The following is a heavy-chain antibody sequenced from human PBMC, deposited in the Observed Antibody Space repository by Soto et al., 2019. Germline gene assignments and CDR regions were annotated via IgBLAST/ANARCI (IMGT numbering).Heavy chain of an antibody. V-gene: IGHV3-9*01. Sequence: EVQLVESGGGLVQPGRSLRLSCAASGFTFDDYAMHWVRQAPGKGLEWVSGISWNSGSIGYADSVKGRFTISRDNVKNSLYLQMNSLRAEDTALYYCAKDIVLRGVIDYYGMDVWGQGTTVTVSS. CDR2: ISWNSGSI. D-gene: IGHD3-10*01. CDR1: GFTFDDYA. J-gene: IGHJ6*02. CDR3: AKDIVLRGVIDYYGMDV.